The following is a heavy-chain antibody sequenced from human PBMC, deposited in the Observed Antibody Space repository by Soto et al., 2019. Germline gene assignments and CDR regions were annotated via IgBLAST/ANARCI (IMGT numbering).Heavy chain of an antibody. CDR3: ARILTTDCYFDL. CDR1: WYTFTTYD. D-gene: IGHD4-17*01. V-gene: IGHV1-18*01. J-gene: IGHJ2*01. Sequence: SAKVSFKGSWYTFTTYDISWVRQAPGQGLEWMGWISPYNGNTNYAQKFQDRVTMTTDTSTSTAYMEVRSLRSDDTAVYYCARILTTDCYFDLRGRGTLVTVSS. CDR2: ISPYNGNT.